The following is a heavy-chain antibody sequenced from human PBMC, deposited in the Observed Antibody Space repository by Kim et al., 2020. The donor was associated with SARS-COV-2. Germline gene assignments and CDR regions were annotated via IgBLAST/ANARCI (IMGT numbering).Heavy chain of an antibody. V-gene: IGHV3-11*06. J-gene: IGHJ6*02. Sequence: YVKGRFTHSRDNAKNSLHLQMNSLRAEDTALYYCARESSGYGLYFYGMDVWGLGTTVTVSS. CDR3: ARESSGYGLYFYGMDV. D-gene: IGHD3-22*01.